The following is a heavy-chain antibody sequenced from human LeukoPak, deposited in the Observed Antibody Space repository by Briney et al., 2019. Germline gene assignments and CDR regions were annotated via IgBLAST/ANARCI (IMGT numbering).Heavy chain of an antibody. J-gene: IGHJ4*02. Sequence: SETLSLTCTVSGGSISSYYWSWFRQPAGKGLEWIGRIYTSGSTNYNPSLKSRVTMSVDTSKNQFSLKLSSVTAADTAVYYCARDRETYYYDSSGYYLDYWGQGTLVTVSS. CDR3: ARDRETYYYDSSGYYLDY. CDR2: IYTSGST. D-gene: IGHD3-22*01. V-gene: IGHV4-4*07. CDR1: GGSISSYY.